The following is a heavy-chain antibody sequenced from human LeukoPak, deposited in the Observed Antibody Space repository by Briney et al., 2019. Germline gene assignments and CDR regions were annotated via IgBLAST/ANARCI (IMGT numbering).Heavy chain of an antibody. CDR3: ARSERIIMILGGTFDI. J-gene: IGHJ3*02. CDR1: GDSISSYY. CDR2: IYYSGST. Sequence: PSETLSLTCTVSGDSISSYYWSWIRQPPGKGLEWIGYIYYSGSTNYSPSLKSRVTISVDTSKKQFSLKLSSVTAADTAVYYCARSERIIMILGGTFDIWDQGTVVTVSS. V-gene: IGHV4-59*08. D-gene: IGHD3-22*01.